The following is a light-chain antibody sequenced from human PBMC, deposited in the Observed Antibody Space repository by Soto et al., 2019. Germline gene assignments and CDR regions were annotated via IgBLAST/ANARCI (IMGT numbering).Light chain of an antibody. CDR1: NSKIGAGYD. J-gene: IGLJ2*01. V-gene: IGLV1-40*01. CDR2: GNS. Sequence: QSVLTQPPSVSGAPGQRLPIPSTGRNSKIGAGYDVHWYQQLPGTAPKLLIYGNSNRPSGVPDRFSGSKSGTSASLAITGLQAEDEADYYCQSYDSSLRGSVFGGGTQLTVL. CDR3: QSYDSSLRGSV.